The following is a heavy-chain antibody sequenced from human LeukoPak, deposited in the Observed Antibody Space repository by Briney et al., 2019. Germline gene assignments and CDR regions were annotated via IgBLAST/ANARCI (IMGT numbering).Heavy chain of an antibody. D-gene: IGHD3-3*01. CDR2: ISGSGGST. Sequence: PGGSLRLSCAASGFTFSSYAMSWVRRAPGKGLEWVSAISGSGGSTYYADSVKGRFTISRDNSKNTLYLQMNSLRAEDTAVYYCAKGIDFWTATDYWGQGTLVTVSS. J-gene: IGHJ4*02. CDR1: GFTFSSYA. CDR3: AKGIDFWTATDY. V-gene: IGHV3-23*01.